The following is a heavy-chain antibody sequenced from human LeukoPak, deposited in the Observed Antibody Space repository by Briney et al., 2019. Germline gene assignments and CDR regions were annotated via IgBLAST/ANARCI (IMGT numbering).Heavy chain of an antibody. Sequence: ASVKVSCKASGYTFTSYAMHWVRQAPGQRLEWMGWINAGNGNTKYSQKFQGRVTITRDTSASTAYMELSSLRSEDTAVYYRARKRITMVRGQNDAFDIWGQGTMVTVSS. J-gene: IGHJ3*02. CDR2: INAGNGNT. D-gene: IGHD3-10*01. V-gene: IGHV1-3*01. CDR3: ARKRITMVRGQNDAFDI. CDR1: GYTFTSYA.